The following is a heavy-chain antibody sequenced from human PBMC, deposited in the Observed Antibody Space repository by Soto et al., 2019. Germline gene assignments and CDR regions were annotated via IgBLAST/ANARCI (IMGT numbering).Heavy chain of an antibody. CDR2: TRNKANSYTT. V-gene: IGHV3-72*01. J-gene: IGHJ6*04. D-gene: IGHD1-26*01. CDR1: GFTVSDHY. Sequence: EVQLVESGGGLLQPGGSLRLSCAASGFTVSDHYMDWVRQAPGKGLEWVGRTRNKANSYTTEYAASVKGRFTISSDDSKNSMYLQMNSLNSEDTSVYYCARDIVVGAANGDYYYYGMAVWGKVTTVTVAS. CDR3: ARDIVVGAANGDYYYYGMAV.